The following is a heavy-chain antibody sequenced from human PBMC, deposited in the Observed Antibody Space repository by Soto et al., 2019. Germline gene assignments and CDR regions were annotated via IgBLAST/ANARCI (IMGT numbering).Heavy chain of an antibody. CDR2: ISSYNGDT. D-gene: IGHD5-12*01. V-gene: IGHV1-18*01. J-gene: IGHJ6*02. CDR1: GYTFTRSG. Sequence: ASVKVSCKASGYTFTRSGISWVRQAPGQGPEWMGWISSYNGDTNYAQTFQGRVTMTTDTSTSTAYMELRSLRSDDTSVYYCAREGVAPYYYYGMDVWGQGTTVTVSS. CDR3: AREGVAPYYYYGMDV.